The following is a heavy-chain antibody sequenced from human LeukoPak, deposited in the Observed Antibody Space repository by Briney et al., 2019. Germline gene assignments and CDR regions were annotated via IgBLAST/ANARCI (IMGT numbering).Heavy chain of an antibody. CDR1: GFTCSAYS. CDR3: ARERAPYFYDSTGYYYVPSPADS. J-gene: IGHJ5*01. D-gene: IGHD3-22*01. CDR2: ISSSSSYI. Sequence: GVSLRLSGSASGFTCSAYSMNWVRQAPGKGLEWVSSISSSSSYIYYADSVKGRFTISRDNAKNSLYLKLNSLRAEDTAVYYCARERAPYFYDSTGYYYVPSPADSWGQGTLVTVSS. V-gene: IGHV3-21*01.